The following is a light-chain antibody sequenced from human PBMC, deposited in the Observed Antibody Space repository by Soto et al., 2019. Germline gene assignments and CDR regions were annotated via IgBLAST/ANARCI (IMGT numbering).Light chain of an antibody. V-gene: IGKV3-20*01. J-gene: IGKJ5*01. CDR1: QSVSSSY. CDR2: CAS. CDR3: QQYSSSPPIT. Sequence: EIVLTQSPGTLSLSPGERATLSCRASQSVSSSYLAWYQQKPGQAPRLLIYCASSRATGIPDRFSGSGSGKDFTLTISRLETEDFAVYYCQQYSSSPPITFGQGTRLEIK.